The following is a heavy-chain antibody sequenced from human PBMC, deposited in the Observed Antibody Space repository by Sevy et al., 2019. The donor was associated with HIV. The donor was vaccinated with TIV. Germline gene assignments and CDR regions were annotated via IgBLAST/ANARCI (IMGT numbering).Heavy chain of an antibody. Sequence: GGSLRLSCAASGFTFSDYYMSWIHQAPGKGLEWVSYISSSGSTIYYADSVKGRFTISRDNAKNSLYLQMNSLRAEDTAVYYCARDDRGSAEYFQHWGQGTLVTVSS. V-gene: IGHV3-11*01. CDR2: ISSSGSTI. CDR3: ARDDRGSAEYFQH. CDR1: GFTFSDYY. J-gene: IGHJ1*01.